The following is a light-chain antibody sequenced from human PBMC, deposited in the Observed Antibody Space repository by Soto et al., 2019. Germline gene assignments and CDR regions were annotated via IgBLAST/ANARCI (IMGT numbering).Light chain of an antibody. CDR3: SSYAGSNNWV. CDR1: SSDVGSYNY. CDR2: EVS. J-gene: IGLJ3*02. Sequence: QSALTQPPSASGSPGQSVTISCSGTSSDVGSYNYVSWYQQHPGKAPKLMIYEVSKRPSRVPDRFSGSKSGNTASLTVSGLQAEDEADYYCSSYAGSNNWVFGGGTKSPS. V-gene: IGLV2-8*01.